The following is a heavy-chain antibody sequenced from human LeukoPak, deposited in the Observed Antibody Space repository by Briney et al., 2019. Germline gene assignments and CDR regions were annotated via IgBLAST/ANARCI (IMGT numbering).Heavy chain of an antibody. Sequence: GGSLRLSCAASGFTFGSYWMSWVRQTPGKGLEWVTNIKQDGSEKHYVDTVKGRFTISRDNAKKSLFLQMDSLRADDTAVYFCARGLVLGDLELFNYYYMAVWGKGTTVTVSS. J-gene: IGHJ6*03. CDR3: ARGLVLGDLELFNYYYMAV. V-gene: IGHV3-7*01. CDR2: IKQDGSEK. CDR1: GFTFGSYW. D-gene: IGHD1-7*01.